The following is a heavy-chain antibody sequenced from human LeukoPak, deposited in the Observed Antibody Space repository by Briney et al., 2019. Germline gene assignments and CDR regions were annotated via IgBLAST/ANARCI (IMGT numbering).Heavy chain of an antibody. CDR3: AKFSFSGARDEGNAFDI. CDR2: ISSSGGST. CDR1: GFTFSSNA. J-gene: IGHJ3*02. Sequence: PAGSLRLSCAASGFTFSSNAMSWVRQAQGKGLEWVSAISSSGGSTSYTDSVKGPFTIARDNSTNTLYLQMNSLRAEDTAVYYCAKFSFSGARDEGNAFDIWGQGTMVTVSS. D-gene: IGHD2/OR15-2a*01. V-gene: IGHV3-23*01.